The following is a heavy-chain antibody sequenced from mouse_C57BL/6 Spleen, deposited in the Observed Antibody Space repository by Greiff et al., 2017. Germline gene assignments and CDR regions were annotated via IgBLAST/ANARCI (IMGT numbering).Heavy chain of an antibody. CDR3: ARGTDGRFDY. Sequence: QVQLQQPGAELVMPGASVKLSCKASGYTFTSYWMHWVKQRPGQGLEWIGEIDPSDSYTNYNQKFKGKSTLTVDKSSSTAYMQLSSLTSEDSAVYYCARGTDGRFDYWGQGTTLTVSS. CDR2: IDPSDSYT. CDR1: GYTFTSYW. D-gene: IGHD2-3*01. J-gene: IGHJ2*01. V-gene: IGHV1-69*01.